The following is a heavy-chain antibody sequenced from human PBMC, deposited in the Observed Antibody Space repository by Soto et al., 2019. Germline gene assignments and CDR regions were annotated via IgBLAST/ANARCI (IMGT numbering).Heavy chain of an antibody. CDR1: GGSISRGDYY. Sequence: PSETLSLACTVSGGSISRGDYYWSWIRQPPGKGLEWIGYIYYSGSTFYNPSLKNRVTISLDTSKIQFSLKLSSVTAADTAVYYCVREGRANWFDPWGQGTLVTVSS. V-gene: IGHV4-30-4*01. J-gene: IGHJ5*02. CDR3: VREGRANWFDP. CDR2: IYYSGST.